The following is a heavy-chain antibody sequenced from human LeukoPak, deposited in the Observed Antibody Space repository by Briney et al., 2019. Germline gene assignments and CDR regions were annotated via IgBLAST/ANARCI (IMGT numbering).Heavy chain of an antibody. CDR1: GFTFSSYE. CDR2: ISCWWGTI. V-gene: IGHV3-48*03. Sequence: GGSVRLSCSASGFTFSSYEMNWVRQAPGKGLEWVSYISCWWGTIYYADSVKGRFTISRDNAKNSLYLQMNSLRAEDTAVYYCARDLSYCTITSCSYYYNGMDVWGRGTTVTVSS. CDR3: ARDLSYCTITSCSYYYNGMDV. J-gene: IGHJ6*02. D-gene: IGHD2-2*01.